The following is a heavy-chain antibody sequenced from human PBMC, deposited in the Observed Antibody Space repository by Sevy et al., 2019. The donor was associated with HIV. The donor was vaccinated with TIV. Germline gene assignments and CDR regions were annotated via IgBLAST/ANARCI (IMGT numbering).Heavy chain of an antibody. V-gene: IGHV3-11*06. CDR3: ASSMTIQRYDY. CDR2: ISSSSSYT. D-gene: IGHD2-21*01. J-gene: IGHJ4*02. CDR1: GFTFSDHY. Sequence: GGSLRLSCAASGFTFSDHYMSWIRQAPGKGLEWVSYISSSSSYTNYADSVKGRFTISRDNAKNSLYLQMNSLRAEDTAVYYCASSMTIQRYDYWGQGTLVTVSS.